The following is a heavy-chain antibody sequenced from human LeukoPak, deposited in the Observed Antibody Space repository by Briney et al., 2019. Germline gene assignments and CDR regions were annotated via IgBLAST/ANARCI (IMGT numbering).Heavy chain of an antibody. CDR1: GGSISSSSYY. V-gene: IGHV4-39*02. CDR2: IYYSGST. J-gene: IGHJ4*02. CDR3: ARDLSAVTNY. D-gene: IGHD4-17*01. Sequence: SETLSLTCTVSGGSISSSSYYWGWIRQPPGKGLEWIGSIYYSGSTYYNPSLKSRVTISVDTSKNQFSLRLSSVTAADTAVYYCARDLSAVTNYWGLGTLVTVSS.